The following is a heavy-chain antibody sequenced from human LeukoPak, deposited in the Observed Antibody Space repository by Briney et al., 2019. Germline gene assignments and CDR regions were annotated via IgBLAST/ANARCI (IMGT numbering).Heavy chain of an antibody. Sequence: VASVKVSCKASGGTFSSYAISWVRQAPGQGLEWMGGIIPIFGTANYAQKFQGRVTITADKSTSTAYMELSSLRSEDTAVYYCARDGYNPSGFDYWGQGTLVTVSS. CDR3: ARDGYNPSGFDY. CDR2: IIPIFGTA. V-gene: IGHV1-69*06. CDR1: GGTFSSYA. D-gene: IGHD5-24*01. J-gene: IGHJ4*02.